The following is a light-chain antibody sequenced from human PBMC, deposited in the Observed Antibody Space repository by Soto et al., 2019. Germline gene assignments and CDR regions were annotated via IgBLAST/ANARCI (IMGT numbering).Light chain of an antibody. Sequence: DMVLTQSPLSLPVTPGESASISCRSSQSLLHSNGNNSLDWYLQKPGQSLQLLIYLGSNRACGVPDRFSGSGSGTDFTLNISRVEAEDVGIYYCMQTLHSPWTFGQGTKVDIK. CDR1: QSLLHSNGNNS. CDR3: MQTLHSPWT. CDR2: LGS. J-gene: IGKJ1*01. V-gene: IGKV2-28*01.